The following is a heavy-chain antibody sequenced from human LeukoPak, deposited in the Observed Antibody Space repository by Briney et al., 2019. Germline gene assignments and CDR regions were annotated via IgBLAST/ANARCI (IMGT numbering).Heavy chain of an antibody. CDR3: AKLSGGGSGSYLGGVAY. V-gene: IGHV3-74*01. D-gene: IGHD3-10*01. CDR2: INSDGSST. J-gene: IGHJ4*02. Sequence: PGGSLRLSCAASGFTFSSYWMHWVRQAPGKGLVWVSRINSDGSSTSYADSVKGRFTISRDNAKNTLYLQMNSLRAEDTAVYYCAKLSGGGSGSYLGGVAYWGQGTLVTVSS. CDR1: GFTFSSYW.